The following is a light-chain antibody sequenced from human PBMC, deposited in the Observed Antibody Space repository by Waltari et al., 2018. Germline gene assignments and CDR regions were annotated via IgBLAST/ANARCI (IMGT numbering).Light chain of an antibody. J-gene: IGKJ1*01. V-gene: IGKV1-33*01. CDR2: DAS. Sequence: DIQMTQSQPSISASVADRASITCQARQDISIYLSWYQQKPGKAPKVLIYDASNLETGVPSRFTGSRSGTDCTFTISSLQPEDIATYYCQQYKDLPRTFGQGTKVEI. CDR3: QQYKDLPRT. CDR1: QDISIY.